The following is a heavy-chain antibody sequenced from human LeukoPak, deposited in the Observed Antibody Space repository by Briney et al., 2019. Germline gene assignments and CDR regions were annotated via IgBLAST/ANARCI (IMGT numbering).Heavy chain of an antibody. CDR3: ARDQSRDIRVDFDY. J-gene: IGHJ4*02. CDR1: GYNFFKYA. Sequence: ASVKVSCKTSGYNFFKYAIRWVRQAPGQRFEWMGWIDGGNGDTRFSQKFQDRVSFTRDTFATTVYMELTSLRSEDTAVYYCARDQSRDIRVDFDYWGQGTLVIVSS. D-gene: IGHD5-24*01. V-gene: IGHV1-3*01. CDR2: IDGGNGDT.